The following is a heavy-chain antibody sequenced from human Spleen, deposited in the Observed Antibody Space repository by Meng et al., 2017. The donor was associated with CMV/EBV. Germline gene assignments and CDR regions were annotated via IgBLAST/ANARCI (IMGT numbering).Heavy chain of an antibody. V-gene: IGHV4-39*07. CDR2: VYYSGST. J-gene: IGHJ6*02. CDR1: GGSISSASYY. D-gene: IGHD6-19*01. CDR3: ARDSAGYSSGWSFTYYYGMDV. Sequence: ESLKISCTVSGGSISSASYYWAWIRQRPGKGLEWIGNVYYSGSTNYNPSLRSRVTISIDTSKSQFSLNVSSVTAADTAVYYCARDSAGYSSGWSFTYYYGMDVWGQGTTVTVSS.